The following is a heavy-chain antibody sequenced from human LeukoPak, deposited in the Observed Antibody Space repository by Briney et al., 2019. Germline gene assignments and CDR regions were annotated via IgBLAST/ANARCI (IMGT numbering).Heavy chain of an antibody. CDR1: GFTFSSYS. CDR2: ISSSSSYI. Sequence: NPGGSLRLSCAASGFTFSSYSMNWVRQAPGKGLEWVSSISSSSSYIYYADSVKGRFTISRDYAKNSLYLQMNSLRAEDTAVYYCARDRTTGIAVAGTASDYWGQGTLVTVSS. CDR3: ARDRTTGIAVAGTASDY. J-gene: IGHJ4*02. V-gene: IGHV3-21*01. D-gene: IGHD6-19*01.